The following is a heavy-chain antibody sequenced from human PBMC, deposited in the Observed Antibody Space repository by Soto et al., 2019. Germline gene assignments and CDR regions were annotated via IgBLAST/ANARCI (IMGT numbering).Heavy chain of an antibody. CDR3: GRREGLATLSYYFDY. CDR2: IYYSWST. V-gene: IGHV4-59*08. D-gene: IGHD3-9*01. CDR1: GGSISSYY. Sequence: SETLSLTCTVSGGSISSYYWSWIRLPPGKGLEWIGYIYYSWSTNYNPSLKSRVTISVDTSKNQFSLKLNSVAAADTAVYYCGRREGLATLSYYFDYWGQGALVTVSS. J-gene: IGHJ4*02.